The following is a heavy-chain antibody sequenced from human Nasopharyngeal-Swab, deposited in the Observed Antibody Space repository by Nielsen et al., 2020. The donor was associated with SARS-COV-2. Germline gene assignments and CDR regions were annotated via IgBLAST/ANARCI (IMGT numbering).Heavy chain of an antibody. CDR1: GYIFTSYW. V-gene: IGHV5-51*01. Sequence: GESLKISCKGSGYIFTSYWIGWVRQMPGKGLEWMGIIYPADSDSRYSLSFQGQVPISVDKSISTAYLQWNTLKASDTAIYYCVRRAFSASYCYFDYWGPGTLVTVSS. CDR2: IYPADSDS. CDR3: VRRAFSASYCYFDY. D-gene: IGHD1-26*01. J-gene: IGHJ4*02.